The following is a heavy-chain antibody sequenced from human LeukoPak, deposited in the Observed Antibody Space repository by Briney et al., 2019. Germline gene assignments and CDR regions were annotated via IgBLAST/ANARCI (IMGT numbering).Heavy chain of an antibody. CDR1: GGSVSTSSYY. Sequence: KASETLSLTCSVSGGSVSTSSYYWGWIRQPPGKGLEWIGSIYFSGSTYYNPSLTSRLTISVDTSKNQFSLKLSSVTAADTAVYYCARHHYNLKAFDNWGQGTLVTVSS. CDR2: IYFSGST. CDR3: ARHHYNLKAFDN. V-gene: IGHV4-39*01. J-gene: IGHJ4*02. D-gene: IGHD5-24*01.